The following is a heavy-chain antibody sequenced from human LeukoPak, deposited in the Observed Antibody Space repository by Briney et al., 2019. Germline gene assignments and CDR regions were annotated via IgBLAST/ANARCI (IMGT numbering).Heavy chain of an antibody. J-gene: IGHJ4*02. CDR3: AKVAGDRMDY. V-gene: IGHV1-18*01. CDR1: GYTCATYG. Sequence: ASVKLSCKASGYTCATYGFCWVRQAPGHVLEWMGWISANTGKTDYAQKFQGRVTMTTDTSTSTAYMELRSLRPDDTAVYYCAKVAGDRMDYWGQGTLLTVSS. D-gene: IGHD6-13*01. CDR2: ISANTGKT.